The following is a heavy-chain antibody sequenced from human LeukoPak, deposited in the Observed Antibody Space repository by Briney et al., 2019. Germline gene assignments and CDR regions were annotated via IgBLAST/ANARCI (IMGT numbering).Heavy chain of an antibody. J-gene: IGHJ4*02. D-gene: IGHD2-15*01. CDR2: ISGSGGST. CDR1: GFTFSSYG. Sequence: GGSLRLSCAASGFTFSSYGMSWVRQAPGKGLEWVSAISGSGGSTYYADSVKGRFTISRDNSKNTLYLQMNSLRAEDTAVYYCAKDSIVGAGAPYYFDYWGQGTLVTVSS. CDR3: AKDSIVGAGAPYYFDY. V-gene: IGHV3-23*01.